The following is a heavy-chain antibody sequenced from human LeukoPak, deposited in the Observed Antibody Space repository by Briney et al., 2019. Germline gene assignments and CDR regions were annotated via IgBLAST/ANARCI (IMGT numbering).Heavy chain of an antibody. D-gene: IGHD3-10*01. CDR2: IYHSGST. V-gene: IGHV4-4*02. Sequence: PSETLSLTCAVSGGSISSSNWWSWVRQPPGKGLEWIGEIYHSGSTNYNPSLKSRVTISVNKSKNQFSLKLSSVTAADTAVYYCARARVLLWFGEPSYYYYMDDWGKGTTVTVSS. CDR3: ARARVLLWFGEPSYYYYMDD. J-gene: IGHJ6*03. CDR1: GGSISSSNW.